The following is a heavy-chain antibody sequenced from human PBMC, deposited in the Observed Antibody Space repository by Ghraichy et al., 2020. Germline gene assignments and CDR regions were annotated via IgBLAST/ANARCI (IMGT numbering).Heavy chain of an antibody. J-gene: IGHJ4*02. V-gene: IGHV3-11*06. CDR2: ISSSSSYT. Sequence: GGSLRLSCAASGFTFSDYYMSWIRQAPGKGLEWVSYISSSSSYTNYADSVKGRFTISRDNAKNSLYLQMNSLRAEDTAVYYCAREGGYSSGWFQRNLFDYWGQGTLVTVSS. D-gene: IGHD6-19*01. CDR1: GFTFSDYY. CDR3: AREGGYSSGWFQRNLFDY.